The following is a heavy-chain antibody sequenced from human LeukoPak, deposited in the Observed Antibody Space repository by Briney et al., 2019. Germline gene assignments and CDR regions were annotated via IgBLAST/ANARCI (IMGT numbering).Heavy chain of an antibody. V-gene: IGHV4-39*01. J-gene: IGHJ5*02. D-gene: IGHD2-8*01. CDR1: GGSISSSHYY. Sequence: PSETLSLTCTVSGGSISSSHYYWGWVRQPPGKGLEWIGSIYYSGNTYYNPSLKSRVTMSVDTSMNQFSLKLNSVTAADTAVYYXAGXRRVTGPNWFGPWGQGTLVTVSS. CDR2: IYYSGNT. CDR3: AGXRRVTGPNWFGP.